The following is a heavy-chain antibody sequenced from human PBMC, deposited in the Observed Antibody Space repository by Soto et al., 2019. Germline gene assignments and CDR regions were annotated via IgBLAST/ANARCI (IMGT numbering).Heavy chain of an antibody. CDR1: GFTFSSYA. J-gene: IGHJ4*02. CDR2: ISGSGGST. CDR3: AKIGTEGLIVVVPAARAFLDY. Sequence: GGSLRLSCAASGFTFSSYAMSWVRQAPGKGLEWVSAISGSGGSTYYADSVKGRFTISRDNSKNTLYLQMNSLRAEDTAVYYCAKIGTEGLIVVVPAARAFLDYWGQGTLVTVSS. V-gene: IGHV3-23*01. D-gene: IGHD2-2*01.